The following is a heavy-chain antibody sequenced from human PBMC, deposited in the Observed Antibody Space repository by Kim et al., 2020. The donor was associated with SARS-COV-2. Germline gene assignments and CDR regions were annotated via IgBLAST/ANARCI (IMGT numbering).Heavy chain of an antibody. Sequence: GGSLRLSCAASGFTFSSYSMNWVRQAPGKGLEWVSYISSSSSTIYYADSVKGRFTISRDNAKNSLYLQMNSLRDEDTAVYYCARDLLGRTVVTYYFDYWGQGTLVTVSS. CDR3: ARDLLGRTVVTYYFDY. J-gene: IGHJ4*02. V-gene: IGHV3-48*02. CDR1: GFTFSSYS. CDR2: ISSSSSTI. D-gene: IGHD2-21*02.